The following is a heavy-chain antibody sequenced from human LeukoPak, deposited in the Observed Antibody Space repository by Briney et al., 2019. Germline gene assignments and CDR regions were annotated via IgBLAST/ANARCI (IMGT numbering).Heavy chain of an antibody. CDR2: ISAYNGNT. CDR1: GYTFTSYG. J-gene: IGHJ4*02. Sequence: ASVKVSRKASGYTFTSYGISWVRQAPGQGLEWMGWISAYNGNTNYAQKLQGRVTMTTDTSTSTAYMELRSLRSDDTAVYYCARDPGTIFGVVPGYWGQGTLVTVSS. D-gene: IGHD3-3*01. CDR3: ARDPGTIFGVVPGY. V-gene: IGHV1-18*01.